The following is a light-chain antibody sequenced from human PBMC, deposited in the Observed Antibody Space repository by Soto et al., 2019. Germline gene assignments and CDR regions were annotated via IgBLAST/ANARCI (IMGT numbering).Light chain of an antibody. V-gene: IGLV2-14*01. CDR1: SSDVGLYDY. CDR3: SSYTSSDTYV. J-gene: IGLJ1*01. CDR2: EVT. Sequence: QSALTQPASVSGSPGQSITISCTGTSSDVGLYDYVSWYQQYPGKVPKLMIYEVTNRPSGVSDRFSGSKSDITASLTISGLQTEDEADYYCSSYTSSDTYVFGTGTKLTVL.